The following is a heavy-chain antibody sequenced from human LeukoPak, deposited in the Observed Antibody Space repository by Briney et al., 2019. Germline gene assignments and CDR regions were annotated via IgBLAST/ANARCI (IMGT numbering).Heavy chain of an antibody. CDR2: IYASGNT. D-gene: IGHD6-25*01. J-gene: IGHJ4*02. Sequence: SETLSLTCTISGGSINSYYWSWIRQPAGKGLEWIGRIYASGNTNFNPSLKSRVIMSVDTSKNQLSLKLSSVTAADTAVYYCAREHSGLEGYPDCWGQGTLVTVSS. CDR1: GGSINSYY. V-gene: IGHV4-4*07. CDR3: AREHSGLEGYPDC.